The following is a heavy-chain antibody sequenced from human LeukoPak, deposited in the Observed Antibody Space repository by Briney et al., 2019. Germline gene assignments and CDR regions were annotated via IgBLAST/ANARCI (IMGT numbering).Heavy chain of an antibody. Sequence: SQTLSLTCIVSGGSISSGGYYWSWIRQHPGKGLEWIGYVYYSGSTYYNPSLKSRVTISVDTSKNQFSLKLSSVTAADTAVYYCVRVCTAMVTWFDPWGQGTLVTVSS. J-gene: IGHJ5*02. D-gene: IGHD5-18*01. CDR2: VYYSGST. CDR1: GGSISSGGYY. CDR3: VRVCTAMVTWFDP. V-gene: IGHV4-31*03.